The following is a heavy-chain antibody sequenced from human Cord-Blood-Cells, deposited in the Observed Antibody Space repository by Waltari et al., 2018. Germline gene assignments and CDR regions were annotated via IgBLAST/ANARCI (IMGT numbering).Heavy chain of an antibody. J-gene: IGHJ5*02. CDR1: GYTFTSSY. D-gene: IGHD1-26*01. Sequence: QVQLVQSGAEVKKPGASVKGSCKASGYTFTSSYMHWVRQAPGQGLEWMGIINPSGGSTSYAQKFQGRVTMTRDTSTSTVYMELSSLRSEDTAVYYCAREGGSYFDPWGQGTLVTVSS. V-gene: IGHV1-46*01. CDR3: AREGGSYFDP. CDR2: INPSGGST.